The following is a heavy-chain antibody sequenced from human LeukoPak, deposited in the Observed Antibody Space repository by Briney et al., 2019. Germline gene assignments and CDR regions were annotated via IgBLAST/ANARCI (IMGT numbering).Heavy chain of an antibody. Sequence: GASVKVSCKASGYTFTSYDINWVRQATGQGLEWMGWMNPNSGGTNYAQKLQGRVTMTRDMSTSTVYMELSSLTSEDTALYYCGRVGEDYGPHDYWGQGTLVTVSS. D-gene: IGHD4/OR15-4a*01. V-gene: IGHV1-8*01. CDR1: GYTFTSYD. J-gene: IGHJ4*02. CDR3: GRVGEDYGPHDY. CDR2: MNPNSGGT.